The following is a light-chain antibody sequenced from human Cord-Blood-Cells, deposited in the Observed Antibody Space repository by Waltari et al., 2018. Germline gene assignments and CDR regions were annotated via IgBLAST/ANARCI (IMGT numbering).Light chain of an antibody. V-gene: IGKV1-5*01. CDR1: QSISSW. J-gene: IGKJ1*01. CDR3: QQYNSYWT. CDR2: DAS. Sequence: DNQMTQSPSTLSASVGDRVTITCRASQSISSWLAWYQQKPGKAPKLLIYDASSLESGVPSRVSGSGSGTEFTLTISSLQPDDFATYYCQQYNSYWTFGQGTKVEIK.